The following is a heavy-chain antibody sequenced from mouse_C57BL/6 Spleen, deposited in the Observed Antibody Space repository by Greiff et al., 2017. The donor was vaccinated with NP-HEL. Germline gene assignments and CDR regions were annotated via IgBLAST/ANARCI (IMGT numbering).Heavy chain of an antibody. J-gene: IGHJ4*01. D-gene: IGHD2-4*01. CDR2: IDPSDSET. CDR1: GYTFTSYW. Sequence: QVQLQQPGAELVRPGSSVKLSCKASGYTFTSYWMHWVKQRPIQGLEWIGNIDPSDSETHYNQKFKDKATLTVDKSSSTAYMPLSSLTSEDSAVYYCARQVSTTRYAMDYWGQGTSVTVSS. V-gene: IGHV1-52*01. CDR3: ARQVSTTRYAMDY.